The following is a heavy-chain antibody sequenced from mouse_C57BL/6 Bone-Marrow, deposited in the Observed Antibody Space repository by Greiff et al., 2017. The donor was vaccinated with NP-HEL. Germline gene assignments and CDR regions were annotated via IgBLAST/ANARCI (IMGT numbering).Heavy chain of an antibody. Sequence: VKLMESGPGLVAPSQSLSITCTVSGFSLTSYAISWVRQPPGKGLEWLGVIWTGGGTNYNSALKSRLSISKDNSKSQVFLKMNSLQTDDTARYYCARKGISSNYVFFDYWGQGTTLTVSS. CDR3: ARKGISSNYVFFDY. CDR2: IWTGGGT. CDR1: GFSLTSYA. D-gene: IGHD2-5*01. J-gene: IGHJ2*01. V-gene: IGHV2-9-1*01.